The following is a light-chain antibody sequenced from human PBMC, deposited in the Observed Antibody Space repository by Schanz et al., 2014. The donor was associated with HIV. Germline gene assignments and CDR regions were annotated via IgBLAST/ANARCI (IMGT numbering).Light chain of an antibody. Sequence: QSALTQPASVSGSPGQSITISCTGTSTDVGSYDLVSWYQQHPGKAPKLMIYEVSKRPSGVSSRFSGSKSGNTASLTVSGLQAEDEADYYCSSYAGSNTWVFGGGTKLTVL. CDR1: STDVGSYDL. CDR2: EVS. V-gene: IGLV2-14*02. J-gene: IGLJ3*02. CDR3: SSYAGSNTWV.